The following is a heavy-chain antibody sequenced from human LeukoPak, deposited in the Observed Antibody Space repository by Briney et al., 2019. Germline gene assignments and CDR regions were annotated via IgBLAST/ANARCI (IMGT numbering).Heavy chain of an antibody. J-gene: IGHJ4*02. Sequence: SETLSLTCTVSGDSIDSSTYFWGWIRQSPGTGLEWIATIYHSGDTFYTPSLQSRVTISVDIIKNQFSLKVNSVTAADTAVYYCARRGVGASPFDFWGQGTLVTVS. CDR2: IYHSGDT. CDR1: GDSIDSSTYF. V-gene: IGHV4-39*01. D-gene: IGHD1-26*01. CDR3: ARRGVGASPFDF.